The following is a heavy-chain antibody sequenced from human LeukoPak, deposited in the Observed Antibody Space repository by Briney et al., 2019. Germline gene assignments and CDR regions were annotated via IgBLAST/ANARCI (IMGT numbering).Heavy chain of an antibody. D-gene: IGHD3-22*01. CDR3: ARDWDDGRAERPA. Sequence: GGSLRLSCAASGFTVSGNYMSWVRQAPGKGPECVAAIYSGGDTYYTDSVKGRFTISRDKSKNTLYLQMNSLRAEDTAVYYCARDWDDGRAERPAWGQGTLVTVSS. CDR2: IYSGGDT. V-gene: IGHV3-53*01. J-gene: IGHJ5*02. CDR1: GFTVSGNY.